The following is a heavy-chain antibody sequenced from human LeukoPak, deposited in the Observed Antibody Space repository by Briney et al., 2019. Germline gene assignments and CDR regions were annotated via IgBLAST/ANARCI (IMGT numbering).Heavy chain of an antibody. CDR1: GFTFSNAW. CDR2: INHSGST. CDR3: ARKLMSLRFDP. J-gene: IGHJ5*02. Sequence: GSLRLSCAASGFTFSNAWMSWIRQPPGKGLEWIGEINHSGSTNYNPSLKGRVTISVDTSKNQFSLKLSSVTAADTAVYYCARKLMSLRFDPWGQGTLVTVSS. V-gene: IGHV4-34*01.